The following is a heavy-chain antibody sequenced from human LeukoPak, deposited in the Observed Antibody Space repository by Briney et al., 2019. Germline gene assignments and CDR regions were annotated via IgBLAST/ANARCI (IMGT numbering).Heavy chain of an antibody. V-gene: IGHV4-39*07. J-gene: IGHJ4*02. Sequence: PSETLSLTCTVSGGSISTSSYYWGWVRQPPGKGLEWIVNIFYSGSTYYSPSLKSRVTISLDTSRNQFSLKLNSVTAADTAVYYCARKKGGDYKLRGRPFDYWGQGTLVTVSS. CDR1: GGSISTSSYY. CDR3: ARKKGGDYKLRGRPFDY. D-gene: IGHD4-11*01. CDR2: IFYSGST.